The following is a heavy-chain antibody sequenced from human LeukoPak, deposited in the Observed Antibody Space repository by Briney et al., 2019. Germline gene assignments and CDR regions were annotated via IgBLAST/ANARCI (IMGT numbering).Heavy chain of an antibody. CDR3: ARVLGEYDFWSGYLGAFDY. CDR2: INPSGGST. Sequence: ASVKVSCKASGYTFTSYYMHWVRQAPGQGLEWMGIINPSGGSTSYAQKFQGRVTMTRDTSTSTVYMELSSLRSEDTAVYYCARVLGEYDFWSGYLGAFDYWGQGTLVTVSS. CDR1: GYTFTSYY. J-gene: IGHJ4*02. V-gene: IGHV1-46*01. D-gene: IGHD3-3*01.